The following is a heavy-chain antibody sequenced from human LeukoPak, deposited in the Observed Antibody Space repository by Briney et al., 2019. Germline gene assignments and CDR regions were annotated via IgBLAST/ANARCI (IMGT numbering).Heavy chain of an antibody. V-gene: IGHV3-23*01. CDR3: AKEREAYCSGGSCYGSDKLFPADY. CDR1: GFTFSSSA. D-gene: IGHD2-15*01. CDR2: ISGTGGIT. Sequence: GGSLRLSCADPGFTFSSSAMTWVRQAPRKGLEWVSSISGTGGITFYADSVKGRFTISRDNSKNTLYLQMNSLRAEDTAIYYCAKEREAYCSGGSCYGSDKLFPADYWGQGTLVTVSS. J-gene: IGHJ4*02.